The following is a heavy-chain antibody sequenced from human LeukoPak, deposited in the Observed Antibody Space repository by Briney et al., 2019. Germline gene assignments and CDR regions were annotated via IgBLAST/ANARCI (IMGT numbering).Heavy chain of an antibody. CDR1: GGSISSYY. J-gene: IGHJ4*02. CDR2: IHISGKT. CDR3: ARDSGLERPGGVSFDY. V-gene: IGHV4-4*07. Sequence: PSETLSLTCTVSGGSISSYYWNWIRQPAGKGLEWIGRIHISGKTNYNPSLRATMSVDASTNQFSLKLSSVTAADTAVYYCARDSGLERPGGVSFDYWGQGSLVIVSS. D-gene: IGHD1-1*01.